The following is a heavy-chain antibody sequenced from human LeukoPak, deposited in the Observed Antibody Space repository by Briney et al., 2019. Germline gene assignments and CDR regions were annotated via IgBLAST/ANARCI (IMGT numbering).Heavy chain of an antibody. J-gene: IGHJ6*04. CDR2: VWYDGNRK. CDR3: AELGITMIGGV. CDR1: GFTFSNHA. V-gene: IGHV3-33*03. Sequence: GGSLRLSCAASGFTFSNHAMHWVRQAPGKGLEWVTLVWYDGNRKYYADSVKGRFTISRDNAKNSLYLQMNSLRAEDTAVYYCAELGITMIGGVWGKGTTVTISS. D-gene: IGHD3-10*02.